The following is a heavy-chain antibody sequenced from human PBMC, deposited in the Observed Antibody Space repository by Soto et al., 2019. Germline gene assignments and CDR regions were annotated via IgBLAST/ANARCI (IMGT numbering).Heavy chain of an antibody. CDR1: GASFTSSSSY. CDR2: IYYSGST. Sequence: SETLSLTCTVSGASFTSSSSYWGGIPQPPGKGLGWFGSIYYSGSTYYNPSLKSRVTISVDTSKNQFSLKLSSVTAADTAVYYCARHVTPAYGDYEVNYYYYGMDVWGQGTTVTVSS. D-gene: IGHD4-17*01. J-gene: IGHJ6*02. CDR3: ARHVTPAYGDYEVNYYYYGMDV. V-gene: IGHV4-39*01.